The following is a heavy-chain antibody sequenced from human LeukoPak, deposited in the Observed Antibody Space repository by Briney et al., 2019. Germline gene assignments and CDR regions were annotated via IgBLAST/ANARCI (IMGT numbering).Heavy chain of an antibody. Sequence: GGSLRLSCAASGFTFSNYWMSWVRQAPGKGLEWVAVIWYDGSNKYYADSVKGRFTISRDNSKNTLYLQMNSLRAEDTAVYYCARAGSGSSADAFDIWGQGTMVTVSS. CDR3: ARAGSGSSADAFDI. CDR2: IWYDGSNK. D-gene: IGHD3-10*01. J-gene: IGHJ3*02. V-gene: IGHV3-33*08. CDR1: GFTFSNYW.